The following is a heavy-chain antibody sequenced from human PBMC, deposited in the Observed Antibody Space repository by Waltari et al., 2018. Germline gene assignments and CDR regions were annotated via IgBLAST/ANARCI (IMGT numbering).Heavy chain of an antibody. V-gene: IGHV4-39*07. Sequence: QVQLQESGPGLVAPSETLSLTCSVSGASISTSGYYWAWIRQPPGKGLEWIANIYYSGRTYCNPSLKSRVAISDAPFKNEFSLKLRSVTAADTAVYYCARVIDRGRQLDSWGPGTLVSVSS. CDR3: ARVIDRGRQLDS. D-gene: IGHD3-22*01. J-gene: IGHJ5*01. CDR1: GASISTSGYY. CDR2: IYYSGRT.